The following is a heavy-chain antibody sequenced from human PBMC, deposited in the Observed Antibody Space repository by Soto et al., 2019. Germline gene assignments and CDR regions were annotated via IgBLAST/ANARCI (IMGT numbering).Heavy chain of an antibody. CDR2: IKSHAYGWSI. CDR3: TTYYGRLVPPTDGV. CDR1: GFTFSNAW. J-gene: IGHJ4*02. V-gene: IGHV3-15*01. Sequence: EVQLVESGGGLVKPGGSLRLTCAASGFTFSNAWMSWVRRATWKVLEWVGRIKSHAYGWSIDYSAPVKGRFTISRDNSKHTLFQQMNNLEAECTALYYSTTYYGRLVPPTDGVCGEGTPVIVS. D-gene: IGHD2-2*01.